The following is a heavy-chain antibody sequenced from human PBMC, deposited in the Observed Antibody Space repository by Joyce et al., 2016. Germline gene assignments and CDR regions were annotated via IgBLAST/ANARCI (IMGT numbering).Heavy chain of an antibody. J-gene: IGHJ6*02. Sequence: EVQLLESGGGLIQPGGSLRLSCAASGFTVSGNYMSWVRQAPGKGLEWVSVIYSGGSTYYADSVKGRFTISRDNSKNTLDRQMNSLRAEDTAVYYCASQYQHRYYYYGMDVWGQGTTVTVSS. V-gene: IGHV3-53*01. D-gene: IGHD3-3*02. CDR2: IYSGGST. CDR3: ASQYQHRYYYYGMDV. CDR1: GFTVSGNY.